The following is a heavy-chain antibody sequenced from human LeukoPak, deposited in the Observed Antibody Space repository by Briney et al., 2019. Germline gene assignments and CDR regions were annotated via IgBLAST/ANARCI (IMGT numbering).Heavy chain of an antibody. CDR2: INPNSGGT. CDR1: GYTFTGYY. CDR3: ARHRLNWGYFDY. V-gene: IGHV1-2*02. J-gene: IGHJ4*02. Sequence: ASVKVSCKASGYTFTGYYMHWVRLAPGQGLEWMGWINPNSGGTNYAQKFQGRVTMTRDTSISTAYMELSRLRSDDTAVYYCARHRLNWGYFDYWGQGTLVTVSS. D-gene: IGHD7-27*01.